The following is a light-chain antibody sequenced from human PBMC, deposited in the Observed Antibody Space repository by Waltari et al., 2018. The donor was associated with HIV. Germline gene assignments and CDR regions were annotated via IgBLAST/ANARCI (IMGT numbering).Light chain of an antibody. CDR3: QQYNSWPPGNT. CDR1: QSVSSK. J-gene: IGKJ2*01. V-gene: IGKV3-15*01. CDR2: AAS. Sequence: EIVMTQSPVTLSVSPGERATLSCRLSQSVSSKLAWYQQKPGQAPRLLIYAASTRATGTPARFSGSGSGTEFTLTISSLQPEDFAVYYCQQYNSWPPGNTFGQGTKLEIK.